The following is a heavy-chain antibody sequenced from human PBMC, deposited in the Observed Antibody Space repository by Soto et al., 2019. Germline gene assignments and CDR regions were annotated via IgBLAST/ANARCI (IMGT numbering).Heavy chain of an antibody. Sequence: SVKVSCKASGGTFSSYAISWVRQAPGQGLEWMGGIIPIFGTANYAQKFQGRVTITADESTSTAYMELSSLRSEDTAVYYCASRPASYGTLFDYWGDGTLVTVSP. V-gene: IGHV1-69*13. CDR1: GGTFSSYA. D-gene: IGHD5-18*01. CDR3: ASRPASYGTLFDY. J-gene: IGHJ4*01. CDR2: IIPIFGTA.